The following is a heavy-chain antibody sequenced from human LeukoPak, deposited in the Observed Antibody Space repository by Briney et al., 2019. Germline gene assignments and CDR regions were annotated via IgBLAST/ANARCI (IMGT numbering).Heavy chain of an antibody. CDR3: ARDISRTRKDGVVIIGGFPYY. J-gene: IGHJ4*02. Sequence: GGPLRLSCAASGFTFSSYAMHWVRQAPGKGLEWVAVISYDGSNKYYADYVKGRFTISRDNSKNTLYLQMNSLRAEDTAVYYCARDISRTRKDGVVIIGGFPYYWGQGTLVTVSS. CDR2: ISYDGSNK. D-gene: IGHD3-3*01. CDR1: GFTFSSYA. V-gene: IGHV3-30*01.